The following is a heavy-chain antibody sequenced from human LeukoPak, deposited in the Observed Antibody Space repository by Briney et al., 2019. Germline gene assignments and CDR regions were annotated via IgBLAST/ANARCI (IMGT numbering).Heavy chain of an antibody. J-gene: IGHJ4*02. CDR1: AFTFSNYA. CDR2: ISNSDSST. CDR3: AKDRGLKDYYDSSGYFDY. V-gene: IGHV3-23*01. D-gene: IGHD3-22*01. Sequence: PGGSLRLSCAASAFTFSNYAMSWVRQAPGKGLEWVSTISNSDSSTYYADSVKGRFTISRDNSKNTLYLQMNSLRAEDTAVYYCAKDRGLKDYYDSSGYFDYWGQGTLVTVSS.